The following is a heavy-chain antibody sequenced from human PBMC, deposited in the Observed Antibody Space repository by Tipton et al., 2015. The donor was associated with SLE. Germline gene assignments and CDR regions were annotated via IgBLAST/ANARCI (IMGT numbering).Heavy chain of an antibody. D-gene: IGHD1-26*01. J-gene: IGHJ4*02. V-gene: IGHV4-39*07. Sequence: TLSLTCTVSGDTIDGNTYFWDWIRQPPGKGLMLIGSISYSGATSYNPSLKSRVTISRDPSKNQFSLKLSSATAADTAVYYCARDQVGVGDFDYWGQGTLVTVSS. CDR2: ISYSGAT. CDR1: GDTIDGNTYF. CDR3: ARDQVGVGDFDY.